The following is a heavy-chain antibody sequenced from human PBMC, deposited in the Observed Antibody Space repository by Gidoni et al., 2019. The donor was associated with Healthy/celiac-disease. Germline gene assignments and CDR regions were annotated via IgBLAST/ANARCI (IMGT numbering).Heavy chain of an antibody. J-gene: IGHJ6*02. D-gene: IGHD2-2*02. CDR1: GGSFSGYY. CDR2: INHSGST. V-gene: IGHV4-34*01. CDR3: ARGRKVVPAAIYPLYYYGMDV. Sequence: QVQLQQWGAGLLKPSETLSLTCAVYGGSFSGYYWSWIRQPPGKGLEWIGAINHSGSTNYNPSLKNRVTISVDTSKNQFSLKLSSVTAADTAVYYCARGRKVVPAAIYPLYYYGMDVWGQGTTVTVSS.